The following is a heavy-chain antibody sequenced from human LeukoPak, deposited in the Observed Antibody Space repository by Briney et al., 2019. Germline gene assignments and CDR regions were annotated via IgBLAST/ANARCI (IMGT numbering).Heavy chain of an antibody. CDR3: AREPRFISIAIH. CDR1: GGSISSGGHY. Sequence: SQTLSLTCTVSGGSISSGGHYWIWIRQPAGKGLEIRGIISSTGSTNYTPSLSSRVTISANTYKNHSFLKLSSVTAANTAVYYGAREPRFISIAIHWGQGTLVTVSS. CDR2: ISSTGST. V-gene: IGHV4-61*02. D-gene: IGHD6-6*01. J-gene: IGHJ4*02.